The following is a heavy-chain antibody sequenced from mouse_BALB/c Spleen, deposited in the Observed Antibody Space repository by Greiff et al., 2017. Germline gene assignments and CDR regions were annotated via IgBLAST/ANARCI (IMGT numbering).Heavy chain of an antibody. J-gene: IGHJ1*01. CDR2: IYPGDGDT. Sequence: QVQLKQSGAELVRPGSSVKISCKASGYAFSSYWMNWVKQRPGQGLEWIGQIYPGDGDTNYNGKFKGKATLTADKSSSTAYMQLSSLTSEDSAVYFCARGDGYGYFDVWGAGTTVTVSS. CDR3: ARGDGYGYFDV. V-gene: IGHV1-80*01. D-gene: IGHD2-3*01. CDR1: GYAFSSYW.